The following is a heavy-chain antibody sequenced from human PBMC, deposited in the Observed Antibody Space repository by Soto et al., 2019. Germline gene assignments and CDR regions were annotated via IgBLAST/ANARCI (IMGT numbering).Heavy chain of an antibody. CDR1: GFTFRSYA. D-gene: IGHD3-9*01. Sequence: EVQLLESGGGLVQSGGSLRLSCTASGFTFRSYAMSWVRQAPGKGLEWVSAISISGGNTYYADSVKGRFTISRDNSKNTLYLQMNSLRADDTAVYYCAKIIAVTGSEDYWGQGTLVTVSS. CDR3: AKIIAVTGSEDY. J-gene: IGHJ4*02. CDR2: ISISGGNT. V-gene: IGHV3-23*01.